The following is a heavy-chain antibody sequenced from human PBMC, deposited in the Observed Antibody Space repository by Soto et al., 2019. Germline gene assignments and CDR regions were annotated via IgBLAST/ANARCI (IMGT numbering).Heavy chain of an antibody. CDR2: ISYDGSNK. J-gene: IGHJ4*02. Sequence: QVQLVESGGGVVQPGRSLRLSCAASGFTFSSYAMHWVRQAPGKGLEWVAVISYDGSNKYYADSVKGRFTISRDNSKNTRYLQMNSLRAEDTAVYYCARALRIAVAAPDYWGQGTLVTVSS. CDR3: ARALRIAVAAPDY. CDR1: GFTFSSYA. V-gene: IGHV3-30-3*01. D-gene: IGHD6-19*01.